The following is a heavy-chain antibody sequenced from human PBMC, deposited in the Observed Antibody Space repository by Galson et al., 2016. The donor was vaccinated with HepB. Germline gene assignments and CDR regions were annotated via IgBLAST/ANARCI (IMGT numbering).Heavy chain of an antibody. CDR3: ARGGASCSGGRCYFWFDP. CDR2: ISSSSSTV. CDR1: GFTFGSYS. Sequence: SLRLSCAASGFTFGSYSMNWVRQAPGKGLEWVSYISSSSSTVYYADSVKGRCTISRDNAKNSLYLQMNSLRAEDTAVYYCARGGASCSGGRCYFWFDPWGQGTPVTVSS. J-gene: IGHJ5*02. V-gene: IGHV3-48*01. D-gene: IGHD2-15*01.